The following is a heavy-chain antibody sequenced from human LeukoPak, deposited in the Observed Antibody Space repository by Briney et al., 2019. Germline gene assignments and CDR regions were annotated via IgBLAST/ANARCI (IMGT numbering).Heavy chain of an antibody. CDR1: GYTFNRYG. V-gene: IGHV1-18*01. Sequence: ASVKVSCKASGYTFNRYGISWVRQAPGQGLEWMGWISAYNGNTKNAQNLQGRVTMTTDTSTTTAYMELRSLKSDDTAVYYCATPLIGQGVSLGYWGQGTLVTVSS. CDR2: ISAYNGNT. D-gene: IGHD3-16*01. J-gene: IGHJ4*02. CDR3: ATPLIGQGVSLGY.